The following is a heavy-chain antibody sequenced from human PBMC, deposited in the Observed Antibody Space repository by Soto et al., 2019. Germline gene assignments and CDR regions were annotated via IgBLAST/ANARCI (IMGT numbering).Heavy chain of an antibody. J-gene: IGHJ4*01. Sequence: PGGSLRLSCVVSGFTFSNYAMIWVRQAPGKGLEWVSGITTGGTTTYYADFVKGRSTISRDNSKSTLYLQMNSLRVEDTAVYYCAKCRSAMSSETQLDHWGQGTLVTVSS. D-gene: IGHD2-2*01. CDR2: ITTGGTTT. CDR1: GFTFSNYA. V-gene: IGHV3-23*01. CDR3: AKCRSAMSSETQLDH.